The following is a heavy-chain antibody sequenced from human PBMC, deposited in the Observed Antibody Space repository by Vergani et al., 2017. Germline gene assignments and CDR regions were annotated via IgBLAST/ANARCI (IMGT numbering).Heavy chain of an antibody. V-gene: IGHV1-3*01. CDR2: INAGNGKT. Sequence: QVQLVQSGAEVNKPGASVKVSCKASGYTFTSYAMHWGRQAPGQRLEWMGWINAGNGKTKYSQEFQGRVTITRETSASTAYMELSSLRSEDTAVDYCAISGSYFAFDCWGQGTLVTVSS. D-gene: IGHD1-26*01. CDR1: GYTFTSYA. CDR3: AISGSYFAFDC. J-gene: IGHJ4*02.